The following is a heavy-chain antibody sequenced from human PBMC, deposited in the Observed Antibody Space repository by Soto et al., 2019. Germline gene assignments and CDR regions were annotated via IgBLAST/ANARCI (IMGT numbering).Heavy chain of an antibody. Sequence: SETLSLTCAVYGGSFSGYYWSWIRQPPGKGLEWIGEINHSGSTNYNPSLKSRVAISVDTSKNQFSLKLSSVTAADTAVYYCARRPLPGVWGKGTTVTVSS. V-gene: IGHV4-34*01. J-gene: IGHJ6*04. CDR3: ARRPLPGV. CDR1: GGSFSGYY. CDR2: INHSGST.